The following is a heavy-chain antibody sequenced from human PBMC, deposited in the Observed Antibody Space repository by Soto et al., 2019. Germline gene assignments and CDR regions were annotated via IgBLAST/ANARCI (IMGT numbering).Heavy chain of an antibody. CDR3: ARHIAVAGSVRGYFDY. CDR1: GGSISSYY. Sequence: QVQLQESGPGLVKPSETLSLTCTVSGGSISSYYWSWIRQPPGKGLEWFGYIYYSGSTNYNPSLKSRVTISVDTSKNQFSLKLSSVTAADTAVYYCARHIAVAGSVRGYFDYWGQGTLVTVSS. CDR2: IYYSGST. V-gene: IGHV4-59*08. J-gene: IGHJ4*02. D-gene: IGHD6-19*01.